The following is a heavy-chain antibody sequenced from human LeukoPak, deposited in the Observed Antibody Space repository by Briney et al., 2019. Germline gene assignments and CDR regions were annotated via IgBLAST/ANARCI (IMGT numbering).Heavy chain of an antibody. CDR2: IYYSGST. CDR1: GGSVSSGSYY. D-gene: IGHD3-3*01. J-gene: IGHJ6*02. Sequence: SETLSLTCTVSGGSVSSGSYYWSWIRQPPGKGLGWIGYIYYSGSTNYNPSLKSRVTISVDTSKNQFSLKLSSVTAADTAVYYCARWGRLEAATIFGVVIIDYYYGMDVWGQGTTVTVSS. V-gene: IGHV4-61*01. CDR3: ARWGRLEAATIFGVVIIDYYYGMDV.